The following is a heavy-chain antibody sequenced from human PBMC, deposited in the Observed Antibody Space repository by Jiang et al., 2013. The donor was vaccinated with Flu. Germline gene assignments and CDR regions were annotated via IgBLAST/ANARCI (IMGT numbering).Heavy chain of an antibody. D-gene: IGHD2-15*01. CDR3: ARGYCSGGSCPFDY. Sequence: LLKPSETLSLTCTVSGGSISSYYWSWIRQPPGKGLEWIGYIYYSGSTNYNPSLKSRVTISVDTSKNQFSLKLSSVTAADTAVYYCARGYCSGGSCPFDYWGQGTLVTVSS. CDR1: GGSISSYY. J-gene: IGHJ4*02. V-gene: IGHV4-59*01. CDR2: IYYSGST.